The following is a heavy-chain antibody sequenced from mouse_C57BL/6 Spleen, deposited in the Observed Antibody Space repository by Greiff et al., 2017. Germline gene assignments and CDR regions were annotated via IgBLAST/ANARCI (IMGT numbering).Heavy chain of an antibody. V-gene: IGHV1-15*01. CDR3: TRWEIYYYGSSPYYFDY. CDR1: GYTFTDYE. D-gene: IGHD1-1*01. CDR2: IDPETGGT. Sequence: VQLVESGAELVRPGASVTLSCKASGYTFTDYEMHWVKQTPVHGLEWIGAIDPETGGTAYNQKFKGKAILTADKSSSTAYMELRSLTSEDSAVYYCTRWEIYYYGSSPYYFDYWGQGTTLTVSS. J-gene: IGHJ2*01.